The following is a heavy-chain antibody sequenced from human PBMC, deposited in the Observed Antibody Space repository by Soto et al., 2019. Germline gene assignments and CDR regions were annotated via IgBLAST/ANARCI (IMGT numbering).Heavy chain of an antibody. CDR1: GGSISSSDYY. V-gene: IGHV4-39*01. Sequence: PSETLSLTCTVSGGSISSSDYYWGWIRQPPGKGLEWIGSISYSGGTYYNSSLRSRVTISIDTSKNQFSLKLSSVTAADTAVYYCARRVMWYYDRSGYSPFDSWGQGALVTVSS. J-gene: IGHJ4*02. CDR3: ARRVMWYYDRSGYSPFDS. CDR2: ISYSGGT. D-gene: IGHD3-22*01.